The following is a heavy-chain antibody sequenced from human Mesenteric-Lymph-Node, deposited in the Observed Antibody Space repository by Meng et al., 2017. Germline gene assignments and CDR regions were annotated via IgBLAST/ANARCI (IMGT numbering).Heavy chain of an antibody. CDR2: IYSGGST. D-gene: IGHD2-21*02. J-gene: IGHJ6*02. Sequence: GESLKISCAVSGFTFSSYAMSWVRQAPGKGLEWVSVIYSGGSTYYADSVKGRFTISRDNSKNTLYLQMNSLRAEDTAVYYCARNECGGDCLYYYYGMDVWGQGTTVTVSS. CDR3: ARNECGGDCLYYYYGMDV. V-gene: IGHV3-53*01. CDR1: GFTFSSYA.